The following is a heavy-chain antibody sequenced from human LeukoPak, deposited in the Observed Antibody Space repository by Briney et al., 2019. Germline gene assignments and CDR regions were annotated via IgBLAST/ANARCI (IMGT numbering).Heavy chain of an antibody. CDR3: ARAGRALAVDFDY. J-gene: IGHJ4*02. CDR1: GYSISSGYY. CDR2: IYHSGST. V-gene: IGHV4-38-2*02. Sequence: PSETLSLTCTVSGYSISSGYYCGLIRPPPWKGLELFGSIYHSGSTYYNPSLKSRVTISVDTSKNQFSLKLSSVTAADTAVYYCARAGRALAVDFDYWGQGTLVTVSS. D-gene: IGHD3-10*01.